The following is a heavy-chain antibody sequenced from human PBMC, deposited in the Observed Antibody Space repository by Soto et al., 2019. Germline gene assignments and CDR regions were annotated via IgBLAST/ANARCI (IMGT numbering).Heavy chain of an antibody. CDR2: ISSNGGST. CDR1: GFTFSSHA. D-gene: IGHD2-21*02. Sequence: LSCSASGFTFSSHAMHWVRQAPGKGLEYVSAISSNGGSTYYADSVKGRFTISRDNSKNTLYLQMSSLRAEDTAVYYCVKGGAYCGGDCYESTNWFDPWGQGTLVTVSS. CDR3: VKGGAYCGGDCYESTNWFDP. J-gene: IGHJ5*02. V-gene: IGHV3-64D*06.